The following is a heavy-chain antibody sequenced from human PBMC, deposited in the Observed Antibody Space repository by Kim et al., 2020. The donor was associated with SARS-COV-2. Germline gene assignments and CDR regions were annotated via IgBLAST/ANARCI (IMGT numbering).Heavy chain of an antibody. Sequence: LKSRVTISVDTSKNQFSLKLSSVTAADTAVYYCARRAGSSWDYYYYGMDVWGQGTTVTVSS. CDR3: ARRAGSSWDYYYYGMDV. V-gene: IGHV4-39*01. D-gene: IGHD6-13*01. J-gene: IGHJ6*02.